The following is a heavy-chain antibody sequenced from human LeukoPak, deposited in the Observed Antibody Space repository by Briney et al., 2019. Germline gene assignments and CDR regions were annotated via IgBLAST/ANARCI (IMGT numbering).Heavy chain of an antibody. V-gene: IGHV1-2*02. CDR2: INPNSGGT. J-gene: IGHJ3*02. CDR3: ARVFHNCELCTDDAFDI. CDR1: GYTFTGYY. D-gene: IGHD1-20*01. Sequence: ASVKVSCKASGYTFTGYYMHWVRQAPGQGLEWMGWINPNSGGTNYAQKFQGRVTMTRDTSISTAYMELSRLRSDDTAVYYCARVFHNCELCTDDAFDIWGQGTMVTVSS.